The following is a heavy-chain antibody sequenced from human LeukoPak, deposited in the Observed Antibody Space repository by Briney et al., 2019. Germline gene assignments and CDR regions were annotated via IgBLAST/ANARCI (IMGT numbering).Heavy chain of an antibody. D-gene: IGHD5-12*01. CDR1: GGSVSSGSYY. CDR2: IYYSGST. CDR3: ARGRGYSGYDLDWYFDL. J-gene: IGHJ2*01. V-gene: IGHV4-61*01. Sequence: SETLSLTCTVSGGSVSSGSYYRSWIRQPPGKGLEWIGYIYYSGSTNYNPSLKSRVTISVDTSKNQFSLKLSSVTAADTAVYYCARGRGYSGYDLDWYFDLWGRGTLVTVSS.